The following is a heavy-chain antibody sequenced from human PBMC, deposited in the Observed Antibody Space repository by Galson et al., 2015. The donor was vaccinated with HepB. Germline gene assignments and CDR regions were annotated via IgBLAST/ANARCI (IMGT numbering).Heavy chain of an antibody. CDR3: ARSGAAAGFLGH. D-gene: IGHD6-13*01. CDR2: ISAYNGNT. CDR1: GYTFTNYN. Sequence: SVKVSCKASGYTFTNYNMNWVRQAPGQGLQWMGWISAYNGNTNYAQKFQGKVTMTTDTSTSTAYMELRNLRSDDTAIYYCARSGAAAGFLGHWGQGTLVTVSS. V-gene: IGHV1-18*01. J-gene: IGHJ4*02.